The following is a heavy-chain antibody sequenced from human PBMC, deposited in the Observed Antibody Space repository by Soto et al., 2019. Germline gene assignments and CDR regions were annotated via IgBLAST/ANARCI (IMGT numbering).Heavy chain of an antibody. D-gene: IGHD1-26*01. V-gene: IGHV3-48*01. CDR1: VFTCRSFN. CDR3: ARDSPAPSWDKRNWFDT. CDR2: ISSDRGTI. J-gene: IGHJ5*02. Sequence: GSLRVSCAASVFTCRSFNMNWVRQAPGKGLEWISYISSDRGTIYYADSVKGRFTIYRDDASNSLYLQMNNVRVEDTAIYYCARDSPAPSWDKRNWFDTWGQGTLVTVSS.